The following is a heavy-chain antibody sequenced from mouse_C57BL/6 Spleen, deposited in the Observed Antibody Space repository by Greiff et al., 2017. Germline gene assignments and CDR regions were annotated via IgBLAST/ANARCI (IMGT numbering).Heavy chain of an antibody. Sequence: QVQLQQSGAELVRPGSSVKLSCKASGYTFTSYWMHWVKQRPIQGLEWIGNIDPSDSETHYNQKFKDKATLTVDKSSSTAYMQLSSLTSEDSAVYYCAREGSYAMDYWGQGTSVTVSS. CDR3: AREGSYAMDY. J-gene: IGHJ4*01. CDR1: GYTFTSYW. CDR2: IDPSDSET. V-gene: IGHV1-52*01.